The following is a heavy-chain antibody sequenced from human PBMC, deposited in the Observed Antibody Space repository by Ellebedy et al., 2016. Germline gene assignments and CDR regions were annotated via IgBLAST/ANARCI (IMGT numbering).Heavy chain of an antibody. J-gene: IGHJ4*02. CDR2: INSDGSST. Sequence: GGSLRLSXAASGFTFSSYWMHWVRQAPGKGLVWVSRINSDGSSTSYADSVKGRFTISRDNSKNTLYLQMNNLRVDDTALYYCRQGHYFDQWGQGALVTVSS. CDR3: RQGHYFDQ. V-gene: IGHV3-74*01. CDR1: GFTFSSYW.